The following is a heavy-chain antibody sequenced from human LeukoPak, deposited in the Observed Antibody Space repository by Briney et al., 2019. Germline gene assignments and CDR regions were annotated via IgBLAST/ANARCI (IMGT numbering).Heavy chain of an antibody. J-gene: IGHJ4*02. CDR1: GFTFSSYG. Sequence: GGSLRLSCAASGFTFSSYGTHWVRPAPGKGLEWGSVISYDGSNKYYADSVKGRFTISRDNSKNTLYLQMNSLRAEETAVYYCAKSAYDILTGYLDYWGQGTLVTVSS. CDR3: AKSAYDILTGYLDY. D-gene: IGHD3-9*01. V-gene: IGHV3-30*18. CDR2: ISYDGSNK.